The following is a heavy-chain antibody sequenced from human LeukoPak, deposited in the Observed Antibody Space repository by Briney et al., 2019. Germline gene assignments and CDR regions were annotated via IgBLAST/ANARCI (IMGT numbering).Heavy chain of an antibody. CDR2: ISSSSSYI. CDR1: GFTFSSYS. J-gene: IGHJ4*02. D-gene: IGHD6-19*01. V-gene: IGHV3-21*01. Sequence: PGGSLRLSCAASGFTFSSYSMNWVRQAPGKGLEWVSSISSSSSYIYYADSVKGRFTISRDNAKNSLYLQMNSLRAEDAAVYYCARDWAVAGKGYYFDYWGQGTPVTVSS. CDR3: ARDWAVAGKGYYFDY.